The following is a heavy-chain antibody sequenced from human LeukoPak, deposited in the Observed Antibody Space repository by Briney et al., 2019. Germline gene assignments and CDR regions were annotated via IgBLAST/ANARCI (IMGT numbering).Heavy chain of an antibody. J-gene: IGHJ3*02. CDR3: ATEKHVDIVATGEAFDI. V-gene: IGHV1-46*01. Sequence: ASVKVSCKASGYTFTSYYMHWVRQAPGQGREWMGIINPSGGSTSYAQKFQGRVTMSEDTSTDTAFMELSSLRSEDTAVYYCATEKHVDIVATGEAFDIWGQGTMVTVSS. CDR2: INPSGGST. CDR1: GYTFTSYY. D-gene: IGHD5-12*01.